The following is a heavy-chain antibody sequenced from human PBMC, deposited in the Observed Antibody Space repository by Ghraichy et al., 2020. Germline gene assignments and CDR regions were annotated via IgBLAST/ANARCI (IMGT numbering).Heavy chain of an antibody. J-gene: IGHJ3*02. CDR1: GGSISSYY. CDR2: IYYSGST. Sequence: SETLSLTCTVSGGSISSYYWSWIRQPPGKGLEWIGYIYYSGSTNYNPSLKSRVTISVDTSKNQFSLKLSSVTAADTAVYYCARETFYDFYAFDIWGQGTMVTVSS. D-gene: IGHD3-3*01. V-gene: IGHV4-59*01. CDR3: ARETFYDFYAFDI.